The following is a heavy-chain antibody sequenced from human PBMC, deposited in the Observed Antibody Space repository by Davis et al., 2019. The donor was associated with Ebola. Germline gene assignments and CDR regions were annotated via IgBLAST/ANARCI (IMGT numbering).Heavy chain of an antibody. V-gene: IGHV3-43*02. J-gene: IGHJ4*02. D-gene: IGHD1-7*01. CDR3: ARPKGFNWNFDVSYYFDY. Sequence: GESLKISCAASGFSFDEYAMHWVRQAPGKGLEWVSLISGDGDTFYADSVKGRFTISRDNSRNSLYLQMNSLRSEDTALYFCARPKGFNWNFDVSYYFDYWGQGALVTVSS. CDR2: ISGDGDT. CDR1: GFSFDEYA.